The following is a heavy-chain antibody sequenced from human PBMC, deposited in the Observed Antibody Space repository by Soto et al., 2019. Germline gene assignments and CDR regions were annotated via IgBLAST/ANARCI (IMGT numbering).Heavy chain of an antibody. CDR1: GFTFSDYY. V-gene: IGHV3-11*01. CDR2: ISSSGSTI. J-gene: IGHJ4*02. D-gene: IGHD1-1*01. Sequence: PGGSLRLSCAASGFTFSDYYMSWIRQAPGKGLEWVSYISSSGSTIYYADSVKGRFTISRDNAKNSLYLQMNSLRAEDTAVYYCARDKAYQLERRIGGDYFDYWGQGT. CDR3: ARDKAYQLERRIGGDYFDY.